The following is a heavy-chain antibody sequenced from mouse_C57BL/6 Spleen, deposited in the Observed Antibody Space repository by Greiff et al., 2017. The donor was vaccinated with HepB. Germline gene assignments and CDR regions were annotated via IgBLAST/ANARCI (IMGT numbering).Heavy chain of an antibody. V-gene: IGHV1-76*01. CDR1: GYTFTDYY. D-gene: IGHD1-2*01. CDR3: ARGGDYYGLTY. Sequence: VQLQQSGAELVRPGASVKLSCKASGYTFTDYYINWVKQRPGQGLEWIARIYPGSGNTYYNEKFKGKATLTAEKSSSTAYMQLSSLTSEDSAVYFCARGGDYYGLTYWGQGTLVTVSA. J-gene: IGHJ3*01. CDR2: IYPGSGNT.